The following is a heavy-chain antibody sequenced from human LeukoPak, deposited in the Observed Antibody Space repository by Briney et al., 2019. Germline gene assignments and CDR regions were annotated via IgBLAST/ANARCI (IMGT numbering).Heavy chain of an antibody. V-gene: IGHV4-59*08. Sequence: PSETLSLTCTVSGGSISSYYWSWIRQPPGKGLEWIGYIYYSGSTNYDPSLKSRVTISVDTSRNHFSLKLGSVTAADTAVYYCARWYGSGNNYFDYWGQGTLVTVSS. CDR2: IYYSGST. J-gene: IGHJ4*02. CDR3: ARWYGSGNNYFDY. CDR1: GGSISSYY. D-gene: IGHD3-10*01.